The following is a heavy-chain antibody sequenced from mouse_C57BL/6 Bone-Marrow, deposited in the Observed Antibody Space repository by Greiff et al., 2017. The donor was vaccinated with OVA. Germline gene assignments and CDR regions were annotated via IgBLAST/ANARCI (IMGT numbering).Heavy chain of an antibody. CDR1: GFNIKDYY. D-gene: IGHD1-1*01. CDR2: IDPEDGET. Sequence: EVQLQQSGAELVKPGASVKLTCTASGFNIKDYYMHWVKQRPEQGLEWIGRIDPEDGETKYAPKFQGKATITVATSYNTSYLQLSSLTSKDTSVYYCSRLLREFAYWGQGTLVTVSA. V-gene: IGHV14-2*01. CDR3: SRLLREFAY. J-gene: IGHJ3*01.